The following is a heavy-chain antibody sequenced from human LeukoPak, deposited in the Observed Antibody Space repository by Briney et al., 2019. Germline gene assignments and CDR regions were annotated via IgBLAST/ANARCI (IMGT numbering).Heavy chain of an antibody. J-gene: IGHJ4*02. V-gene: IGHV3-69-1*01. D-gene: IGHD6-13*01. CDR3: ARGIAAAQYLDY. Sequence: GGSLRLSCAASGFTFSDYWMHWVRQAPGKGLEWVSSISSSSYIYYADSVKGRFTISRDNAKNSLYLQMNSLRAEDTAVYYCARGIAAAQYLDYWGQGTLVTVSS. CDR1: GFTFSDYW. CDR2: ISSSSYI.